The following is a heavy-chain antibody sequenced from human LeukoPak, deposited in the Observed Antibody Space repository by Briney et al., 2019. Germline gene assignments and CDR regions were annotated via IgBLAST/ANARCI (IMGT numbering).Heavy chain of an antibody. V-gene: IGHV3-11*01. Sequence: PGGSLRLSCAASGITFSDYYMSWIRQAPGKGLEWVSGISDSGSTTYYADSVKGRSTISRDNAKNSLYLQMNSLRVEDTAVYYCVKEGYGTYDYWGQGSLVTVSS. CDR2: ISDSGSTT. D-gene: IGHD1-26*01. J-gene: IGHJ4*02. CDR1: GITFSDYY. CDR3: VKEGYGTYDY.